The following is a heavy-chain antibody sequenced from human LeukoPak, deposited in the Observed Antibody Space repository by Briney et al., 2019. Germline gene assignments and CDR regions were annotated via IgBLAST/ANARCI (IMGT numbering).Heavy chain of an antibody. CDR1: GGSISSSNW. J-gene: IGHJ3*02. Sequence: SETLSLTCAVSGGSISSSNWWSWVRQPPGKGLEWIGEIYHSGSTNYNPSLKSRVTISVDKSKNQFSLKLSSVTAADTAVYYCARESVGATYDAFDIWGQGTMVTVSS. CDR2: IYHSGST. CDR3: ARESVGATYDAFDI. D-gene: IGHD1-26*01. V-gene: IGHV4-4*02.